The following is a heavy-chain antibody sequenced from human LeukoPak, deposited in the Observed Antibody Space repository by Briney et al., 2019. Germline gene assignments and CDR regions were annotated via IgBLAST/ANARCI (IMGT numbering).Heavy chain of an antibody. CDR2: ISSSSSYI. CDR1: GFTFSSYS. CDR3: ATPVPVYYDSSGDY. Sequence: PGGSLRLSCAASGFTFSSYSMNWVRQAPGKGLEWVSSISSSSSYIYYADSVKGRFTVSRDNSKNTLYLQMNSLRAEDTAVYYCATPVPVYYDSSGDYWGQGTLVTVSS. J-gene: IGHJ4*02. V-gene: IGHV3-21*04. D-gene: IGHD3-22*01.